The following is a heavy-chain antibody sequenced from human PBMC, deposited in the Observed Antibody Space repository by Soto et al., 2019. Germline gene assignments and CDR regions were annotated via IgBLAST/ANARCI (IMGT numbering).Heavy chain of an antibody. CDR2: ISGSGGST. CDR1: GFTFSSYA. J-gene: IGHJ4*02. D-gene: IGHD1-1*01. Sequence: GGSLRLSCAVSGFTFSSYAMSWARQAPGKGLEWDSAISGSGGSTDYADSVKGRFTISRDNTKNTLYLQMNSLRAEDTAVYYCAKEPQLDLRVWGQGTLVTVSS. V-gene: IGHV3-23*01. CDR3: AKEPQLDLRV.